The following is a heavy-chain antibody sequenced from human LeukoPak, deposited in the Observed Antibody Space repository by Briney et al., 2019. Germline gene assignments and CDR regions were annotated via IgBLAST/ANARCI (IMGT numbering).Heavy chain of an antibody. CDR3: VRVNDHGDRNLYYFGY. CDR2: INSDGDNT. D-gene: IGHD4-17*01. V-gene: IGHV3-64D*09. Sequence: GSLTLSCSASGFIFSNYEWYWVRQAPGKELEFVSDINSDGDNTCYADSVKGRFTISRDNSKNTLYLQTSSLRGEGAAVYVCVRVNDHGDRNLYYFGYWGQGTLVTVSS. J-gene: IGHJ4*02. CDR1: GFIFSNYE.